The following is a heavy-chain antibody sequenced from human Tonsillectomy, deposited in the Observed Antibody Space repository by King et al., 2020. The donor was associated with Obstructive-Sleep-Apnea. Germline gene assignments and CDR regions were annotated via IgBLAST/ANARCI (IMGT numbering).Heavy chain of an antibody. CDR1: GFSFNNYG. CDR3: ATLSGTTSGAFDI. CDR2: IRYDGSNK. Sequence: VQLVESGGGVVQPGRSLRLSCVASGFSFNNYGMHWVRQIPGKGLEWVTFIRYDGSNKEYADSVKGRFTSSRDNSKNTLYVQMNSLRTEDTAVYYCATLSGTTSGAFDIWGQGTMVTVSS. D-gene: IGHD1-20*01. J-gene: IGHJ3*02. V-gene: IGHV3-30*02.